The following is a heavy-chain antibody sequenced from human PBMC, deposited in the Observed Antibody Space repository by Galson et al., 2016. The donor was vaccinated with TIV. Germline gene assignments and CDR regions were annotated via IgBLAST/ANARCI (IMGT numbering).Heavy chain of an antibody. D-gene: IGHD2-21*02. CDR2: ITWNSVGI. CDR3: AKEQSCGGDCYLFDF. Sequence: SLRLSCAASGFTFDDYGMHWVRQPPGKGLEWVSGITWNSVGIDYADSVKGRFTISRDNVKNSLYLQMNSLRPDDTALYYCAKEQSCGGDCYLFDFWGQGALVTVSS. CDR1: GFTFDDYG. J-gene: IGHJ4*02. V-gene: IGHV3-9*01.